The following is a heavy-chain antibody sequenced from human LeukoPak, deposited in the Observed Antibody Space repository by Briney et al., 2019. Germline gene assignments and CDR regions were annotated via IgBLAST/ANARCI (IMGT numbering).Heavy chain of an antibody. CDR2: IYYSGST. CDR1: GGSISSYY. D-gene: IGHD3-10*01. J-gene: IGHJ5*02. Sequence: SETLSLTCTVSGGSISSYYWSWIRQPPGKGLVWIGYIYYSGSTNYNPSLKSRVTISVDTSKNQFSLKLSSVTAADTAVYYCARVGYYYGSELANWFDPWGQGTLVTVSS. V-gene: IGHV4-59*01. CDR3: ARVGYYYGSELANWFDP.